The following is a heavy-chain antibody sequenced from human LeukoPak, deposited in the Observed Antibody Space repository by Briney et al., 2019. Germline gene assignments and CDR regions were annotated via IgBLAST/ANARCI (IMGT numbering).Heavy chain of an antibody. V-gene: IGHV3-30-3*01. D-gene: IGHD5-12*01. J-gene: IGHJ4*02. CDR3: AREEATCFDY. CDR2: ISYDGSNK. Sequence: PGGSLRLSCAASGFTFSSYAMSWVRQAPGKGLEWVAVISYDGSNKYYADSVKGRFTISRDNSKNTLYLQMNSLRAEDTAVYYCAREEATCFDYWGQGTLVTVSS. CDR1: GFTFSSYA.